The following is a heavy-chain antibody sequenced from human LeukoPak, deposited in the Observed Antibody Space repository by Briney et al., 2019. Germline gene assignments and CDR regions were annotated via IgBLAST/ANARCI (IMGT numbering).Heavy chain of an antibody. Sequence: SETLSLTCTLSGGSISSYYWSWIRQPPGKGLEWIGYIYYSGSTNYNPSLKSRVTISVDTSKNQFSLKLSSVTAADTAVYYCARQEYSSSSFDYWGQGTLVTVSS. D-gene: IGHD6-6*01. CDR1: GGSISSYY. CDR3: ARQEYSSSSFDY. V-gene: IGHV4-59*01. CDR2: IYYSGST. J-gene: IGHJ4*02.